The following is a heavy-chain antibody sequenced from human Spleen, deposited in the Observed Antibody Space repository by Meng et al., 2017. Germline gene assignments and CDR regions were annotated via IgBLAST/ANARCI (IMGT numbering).Heavy chain of an antibody. CDR3: ATLRGQWLVSYFHH. J-gene: IGHJ1*01. CDR2: YDSEDGEI. Sequence: QGQLVKSGAQVENPGASVEVSCKVSGYTLTELSIHWVRQAPRIGLEWMGGYDSEDGEIIYAQKFQGRVIMTEDTSTDSAYLELRNLRSEDTAVYYCATLRGQWLVSYFHHWGQGTLVTVSS. CDR1: GYTLTELS. D-gene: IGHD6-19*01. V-gene: IGHV1-24*01.